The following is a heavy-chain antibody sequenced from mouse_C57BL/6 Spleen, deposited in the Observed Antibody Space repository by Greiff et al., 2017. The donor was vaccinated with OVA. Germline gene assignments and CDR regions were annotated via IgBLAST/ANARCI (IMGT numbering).Heavy chain of an antibody. J-gene: IGHJ3*01. D-gene: IGHD1-1*02. Sequence: QVQLQQPGAELVKPGASVKMSCKASGYTFTSYWITWVKQRPGQGLEWIGDIYPGSGSTNYNEKFKSKATLTVDTSSSTAYMQLSSLTSEDSAVYYCARTLWGDHAWFAYWGQGTLVTVSA. CDR2: IYPGSGST. CDR1: GYTFTSYW. V-gene: IGHV1-55*01. CDR3: ARTLWGDHAWFAY.